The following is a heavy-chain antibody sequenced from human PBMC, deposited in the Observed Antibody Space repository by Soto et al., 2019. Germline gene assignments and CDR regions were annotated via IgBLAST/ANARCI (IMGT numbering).Heavy chain of an antibody. V-gene: IGHV1-2*02. CDR1: GYTFTDHY. Sequence: QVQLVQSGAEVKKPGASVKVSYVASGYTFTDHYIHWVRQAPGQGLEWMGWINPHSGDTIYAQKFQGSVPLTRDTSISTAYMELSRLRSDDTAVYYCARGRTVNFYGMDVWGQGTTVTVSS. D-gene: IGHD4-17*01. J-gene: IGHJ6*02. CDR2: INPHSGDT. CDR3: ARGRTVNFYGMDV.